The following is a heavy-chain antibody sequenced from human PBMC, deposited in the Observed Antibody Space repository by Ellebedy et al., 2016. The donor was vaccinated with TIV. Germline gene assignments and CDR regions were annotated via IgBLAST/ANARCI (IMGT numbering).Heavy chain of an antibody. D-gene: IGHD4-23*01. CDR3: ARVPGGNKNFDY. Sequence: PGGSLRLSCAASGFNFSTSGMHWVRQAPGKGLEWVAFLRYDGRGEYLADSVKGRFTISRDNAKNTLYLQMNSLRAEDTAVYYCARVPGGNKNFDYWGQGTLVTVSS. J-gene: IGHJ4*02. V-gene: IGHV3-30*02. CDR1: GFNFSTSG. CDR2: LRYDGRGE.